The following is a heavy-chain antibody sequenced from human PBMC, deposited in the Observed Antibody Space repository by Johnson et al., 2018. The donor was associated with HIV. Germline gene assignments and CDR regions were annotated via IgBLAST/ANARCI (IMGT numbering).Heavy chain of an antibody. CDR3: AKDVGDGYNRWGGFDF. D-gene: IGHD5-24*01. J-gene: IGHJ3*01. V-gene: IGHV3-30*02. CDR2: IRYDGSNK. Sequence: QVQLVESGGGLVQPGRSLTLSCAASGFTFNDYAMHWVRQAPGKGLEWVAFIRYDGSNKYYADSVKGRFTISRDNSKNTLYLQMTSLRVEDAAVYYCAKDVGDGYNRWGGFDFWGQGTMVTVST. CDR1: GFTFNDYA.